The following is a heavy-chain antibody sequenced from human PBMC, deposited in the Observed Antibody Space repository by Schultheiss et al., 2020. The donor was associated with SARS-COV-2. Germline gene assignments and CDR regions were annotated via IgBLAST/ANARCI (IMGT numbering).Heavy chain of an antibody. D-gene: IGHD1-26*01. CDR3: ARVRHPSRGARYYYGMDV. V-gene: IGHV3-30*03. CDR2: ISYDGSNK. J-gene: IGHJ6*02. Sequence: GESLKISCAASGFTFSSYGMHWVRQAPGKGLEWVAVISYDGSNKYYADSVKGRFTISRDNSKNTLYLQMNSLRAEDTAVYYCARVRHPSRGARYYYGMDVWGQGTTVTVSS. CDR1: GFTFSSYG.